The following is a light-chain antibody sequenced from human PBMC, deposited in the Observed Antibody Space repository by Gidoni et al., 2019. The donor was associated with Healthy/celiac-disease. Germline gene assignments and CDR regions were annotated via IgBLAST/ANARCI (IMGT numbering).Light chain of an antibody. CDR3: QQYYNLPSIFT. Sequence: DIQMTQSPSSLSASVGDRVTITGQASQDISNYLNWYQQKPGKAPKLLIYDASNLETGVPSRFSGSGSGTDFTVTISSRQPEEIATYYCQQYYNLPSIFTFGPGTKVDIK. CDR1: QDISNY. V-gene: IGKV1-33*01. CDR2: DAS. J-gene: IGKJ3*01.